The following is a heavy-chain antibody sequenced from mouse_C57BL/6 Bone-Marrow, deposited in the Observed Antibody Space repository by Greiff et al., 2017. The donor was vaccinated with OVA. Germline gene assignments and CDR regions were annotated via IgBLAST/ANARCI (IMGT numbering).Heavy chain of an antibody. CDR1: GFTFSDAW. J-gene: IGHJ4*01. CDR2: IRNKANNHAT. CDR3: TRPDSNSYYAMDY. Sequence: EVHLVESGGGLVQPGGSMKLSCAASGFTFSDAWMDWVRQSPEKGLEWVAEIRNKANNHATYYAESVKGRFTISRDDSKSSVYLQMNSLRAEDTGIYYCTRPDSNSYYAMDYWGQGTSVTVSS. D-gene: IGHD2-5*01. V-gene: IGHV6-6*01.